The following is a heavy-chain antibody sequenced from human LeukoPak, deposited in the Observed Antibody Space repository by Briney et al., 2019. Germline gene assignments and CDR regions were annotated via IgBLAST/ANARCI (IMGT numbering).Heavy chain of an antibody. CDR3: CGSPGVSYYYMDV. Sequence: GGSLRLSCTASGFTFTNAWMNWVRQAPGKGLEWVSAISGSGGSTYYADSVKGRFTISRDNSKNTLYLQMNSLRAEDTAVYYPCGSPGVSYYYMDVWGKGTTVTVSS. CDR1: GFTFTNAW. V-gene: IGHV3-23*01. J-gene: IGHJ6*03. CDR2: ISGSGGST. D-gene: IGHD3-16*01.